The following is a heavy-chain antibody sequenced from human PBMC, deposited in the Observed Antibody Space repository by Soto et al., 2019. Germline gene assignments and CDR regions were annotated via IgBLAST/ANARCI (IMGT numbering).Heavy chain of an antibody. Sequence: QVQLQESGPGLVKPSGTLSLTCAVSGGSISSSNWWSWVRQPPGKGLEWIWEPYHSASTHYNPSLKRRVTISVDKSTNQSSLKLSSVTAAATAGYYGARDPRDCNFDYWGQGTLVTVSS. D-gene: IGHD2-15*01. CDR1: GGSISSSNW. V-gene: IGHV4-4*02. CDR3: ARDPRDCNFDY. J-gene: IGHJ4*02. CDR2: PYHSAST.